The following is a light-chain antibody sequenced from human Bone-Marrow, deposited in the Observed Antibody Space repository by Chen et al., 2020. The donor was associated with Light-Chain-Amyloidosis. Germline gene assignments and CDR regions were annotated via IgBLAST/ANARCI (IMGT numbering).Light chain of an antibody. CDR2: RDT. Sequence: SYELTQPLSVSVSPGQTARITCSGDDLPTKYAYWYQQKQGQAPVLVIKRDTERPSGISERFSGSSSGTTATLTISGVQAEDEADYHCQSADSSGTYEVIFGGGTKLTVL. CDR3: QSADSSGTYEVI. CDR1: DLPTKY. J-gene: IGLJ2*01. V-gene: IGLV3-25*03.